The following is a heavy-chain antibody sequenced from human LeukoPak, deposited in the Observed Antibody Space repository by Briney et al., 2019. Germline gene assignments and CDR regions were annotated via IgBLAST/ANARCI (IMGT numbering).Heavy chain of an antibody. CDR3: ARDGTPSYTSGWVYMDA. CDR2: ISSSGSTI. CDR1: GFTFRSYA. D-gene: IGHD6-19*01. V-gene: IGHV3-48*03. J-gene: IGHJ6*04. Sequence: GGSLRLSCGASGFTFRSYAMSWVRQAPGKGLEWVSYISSSGSTIYYADSVEGRFTISRDNAKNSLFLQMNSLRGEDTAVYYCARDGTPSYTSGWVYMDAWGKGTTVTISS.